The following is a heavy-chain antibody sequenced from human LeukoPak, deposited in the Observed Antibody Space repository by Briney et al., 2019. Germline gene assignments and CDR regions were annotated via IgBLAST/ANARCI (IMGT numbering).Heavy chain of an antibody. CDR1: GGSISSYY. V-gene: IGHV4-59*08. D-gene: IGHD6-13*01. CDR3: ARHIAAAGRFDY. Sequence: NASETLSLTCTVSGGSISSYYWSWIRQPPGKGLDWIGYIYYSGSTNYNPSLKSRVTISVDRSKSQFSLKVSSVTAADTAVYYCARHIAAAGRFDYWGQGTLVTVSS. CDR2: IYYSGST. J-gene: IGHJ4*02.